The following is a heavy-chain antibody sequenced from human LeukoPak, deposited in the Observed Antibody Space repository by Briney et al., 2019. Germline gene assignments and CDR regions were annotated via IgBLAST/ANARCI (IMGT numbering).Heavy chain of an antibody. CDR1: GFTFCSYS. CDR2: ISSSSSYI. D-gene: IGHD4/OR15-4a*01. Sequence: GGSLRLSCAASGFTFCSYSMNWVRQAPGKGLEWVSSISSSSSYIYYADSVKGRFTISRDNAKNSLYLQMNSLRAEDTAVYYCAREGAPSDAFDIWGQGTMVTVSS. CDR3: AREGAPSDAFDI. V-gene: IGHV3-21*01. J-gene: IGHJ3*02.